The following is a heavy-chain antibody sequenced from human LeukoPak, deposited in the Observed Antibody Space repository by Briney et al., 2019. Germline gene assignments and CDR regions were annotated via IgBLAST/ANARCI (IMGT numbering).Heavy chain of an antibody. J-gene: IGHJ6*04. CDR1: GGSISGYY. CDR2: IYSSGST. CDR3: ARLTFTTRPVDV. V-gene: IGHV4-4*09. D-gene: IGHD6-6*01. Sequence: SETLSLTCSVSGGSISGYYWSWIRQPPGKALEWIGYIYSSGSTNFNPSLRSRVTISVNASKNQVSLNLSSVTAADTAIYYCARLTFTTRPVDVWGKGTTVTVSS.